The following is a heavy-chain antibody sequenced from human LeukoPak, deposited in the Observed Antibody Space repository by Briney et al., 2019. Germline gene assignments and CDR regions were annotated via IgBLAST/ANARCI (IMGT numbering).Heavy chain of an antibody. V-gene: IGHV4-38-2*02. Sequence: PSETLSLTCTVSGYSISSGYYWGWIRQPPGKGLEWIGSIYHSGSTYYNPSLKSRVTISVDTSKNQFSLKLSSVTAADTAVYYCARGTYDFWSGYSNWFDPWGQGTLVTVSS. D-gene: IGHD3-3*01. CDR3: ARGTYDFWSGYSNWFDP. CDR1: GYSISSGYY. CDR2: IYHSGST. J-gene: IGHJ5*02.